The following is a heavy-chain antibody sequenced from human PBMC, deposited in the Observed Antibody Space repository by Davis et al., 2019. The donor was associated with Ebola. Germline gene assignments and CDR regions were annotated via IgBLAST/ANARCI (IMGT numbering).Heavy chain of an antibody. Sequence: MPSETLSLTCTVSGGSISSYYWSWIRQPPGKGLEWIGYIYYSGSTNYNPSLKSRVTISVDTSKNQFSLKLSSVTAADTAVYYCARVGDYSGTVTPWGQGTLVTVSS. D-gene: IGHD4-11*01. CDR1: GGSISSYY. J-gene: IGHJ5*02. V-gene: IGHV4-59*01. CDR2: IYYSGST. CDR3: ARVGDYSGTVTP.